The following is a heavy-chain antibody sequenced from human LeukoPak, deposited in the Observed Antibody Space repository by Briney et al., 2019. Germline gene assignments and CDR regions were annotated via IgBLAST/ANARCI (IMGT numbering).Heavy chain of an antibody. CDR2: INHSGST. D-gene: IGHD3-16*02. J-gene: IGHJ5*02. Sequence: SETLSLTCAVYGGSFSGYYWSWLRQPPGKGLEWIGEINHSGSTNYNPSLKSRVTISVDTSKNQFSLKLSSVTAADTAVYYCARSKTENDYVWGSYRYTSWFDPWGQGTLVTVSS. CDR3: ARSKTENDYVWGSYRYTSWFDP. V-gene: IGHV4-34*01. CDR1: GGSFSGYY.